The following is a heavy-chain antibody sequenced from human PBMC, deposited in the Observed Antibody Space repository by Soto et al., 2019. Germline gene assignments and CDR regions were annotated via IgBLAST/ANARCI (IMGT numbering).Heavy chain of an antibody. V-gene: IGHV3-7*03. J-gene: IGHJ4*02. Sequence: EVQLVESGGGLVQPGGSLRLSCAASGFTFSSYWMSWVRQAPGKGLEWVANIKQDGSEKYYVDSVKGRFTISRDNAKNSLYLQMYSMRAEDTAVYYCATTGRLEMATIPFDYWGQGTLVTVSS. CDR1: GFTFSSYW. D-gene: IGHD5-12*01. CDR2: IKQDGSEK. CDR3: ATTGRLEMATIPFDY.